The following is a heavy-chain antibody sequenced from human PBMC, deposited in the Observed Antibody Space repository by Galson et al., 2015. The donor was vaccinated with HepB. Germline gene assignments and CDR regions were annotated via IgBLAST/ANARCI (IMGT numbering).Heavy chain of an antibody. Sequence: SLRLSCAASGFTFGDYAMSWVRQAPGKGLEWVGFIRSKAYGGTTEYAASVKGRFTISRDDSKSIAYLQMNSLKTEDTAVYYCTREYYDILTGYYLGWYFDLWGRGTLVTVSS. D-gene: IGHD3-9*01. V-gene: IGHV3-49*04. J-gene: IGHJ2*01. CDR1: GFTFGDYA. CDR3: TREYYDILTGYYLGWYFDL. CDR2: IRSKAYGGTT.